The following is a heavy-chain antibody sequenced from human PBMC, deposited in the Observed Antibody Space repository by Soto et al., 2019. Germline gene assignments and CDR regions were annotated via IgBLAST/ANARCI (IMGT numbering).Heavy chain of an antibody. J-gene: IGHJ3*02. CDR1: GGSISSGDYY. D-gene: IGHD3-22*01. Sequence: KSSETLSLTCTVSGGSISSGDYYWSWIRQPPGKGLEWIGYIYYSGSTYYNPSLKSRVTISVDTSKNQFSLKLSSVTAADTAVYYCKTMIVANDAFDIWGQGTMVTVSS. V-gene: IGHV4-30-4*01. CDR2: IYYSGST. CDR3: KTMIVANDAFDI.